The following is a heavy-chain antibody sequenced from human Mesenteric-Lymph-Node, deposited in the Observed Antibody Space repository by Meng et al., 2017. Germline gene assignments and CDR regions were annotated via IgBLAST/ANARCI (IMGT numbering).Heavy chain of an antibody. CDR1: GYTFTSYY. D-gene: IGHD3-22*01. CDR3: ARESSSGFFGGRADY. CDR2: INPSGGST. Sequence: ASVKVSCKASGYTFTSYYMHWVRQAPGQGLEWMGIINPSGGSTSYAQKFQGRVTMTTDTSTSTAYLELRSLKSDDTAMYYCARESSSGFFGGRADYWGQGTLVTVSS. J-gene: IGHJ4*02. V-gene: IGHV1-46*01.